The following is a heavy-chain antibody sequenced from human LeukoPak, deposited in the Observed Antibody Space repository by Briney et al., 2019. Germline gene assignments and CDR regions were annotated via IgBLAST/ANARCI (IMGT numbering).Heavy chain of an antibody. CDR1: GFTFTSYN. D-gene: IGHD4-17*01. V-gene: IGHV3-21*06. CDR3: ARNDYGDWFGR. Sequence: GGSLRLSCAASGFTFTSYNMNWVRQAPGKGLEWVSSISSRSSFIYYADSVKGRFTISRDNAKHSLYLQMSSLRAEDTAVYYCARNDYGDWFGRWGQGTLVTVSS. CDR2: ISSRSSFI. J-gene: IGHJ5*02.